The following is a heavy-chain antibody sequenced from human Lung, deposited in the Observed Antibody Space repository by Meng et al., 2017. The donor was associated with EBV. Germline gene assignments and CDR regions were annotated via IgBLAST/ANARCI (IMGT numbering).Heavy chain of an antibody. Sequence: EVTLVESGGALILPGGSLRPSCAASGFTVSSYYMSWGRQAPGKGLEWVSLIYTGGTTSYADSVRGRFTISRDISTNTVYLQMNSLRVEDTAIYYCARGHGPWGQGTLVTVSS. J-gene: IGHJ5*02. CDR2: IYTGGTT. CDR1: GFTVSSYY. CDR3: ARGHGP. V-gene: IGHV3-53*01.